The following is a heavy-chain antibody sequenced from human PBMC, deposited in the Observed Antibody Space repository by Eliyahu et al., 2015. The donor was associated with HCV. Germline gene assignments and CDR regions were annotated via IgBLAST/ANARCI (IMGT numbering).Heavy chain of an antibody. Sequence: EVQLVESGGGLVKPGGSLRLSCAASGFTFSSYSMNWVRQAPGKGLEWVSSISSSSSYIYYADSVKGRFTISRDNAKNSLYLQMNTLRAEDTAVYYCARELGYCSSTSCYRYYYYGMDVWGQGTTVTVSS. D-gene: IGHD2-2*01. J-gene: IGHJ6*02. CDR3: ARELGYCSSTSCYRYYYYGMDV. V-gene: IGHV3-21*01. CDR2: ISSSSSYI. CDR1: GFTFSSYS.